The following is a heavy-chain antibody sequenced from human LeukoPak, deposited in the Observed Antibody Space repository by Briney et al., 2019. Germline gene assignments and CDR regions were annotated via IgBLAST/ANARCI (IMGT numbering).Heavy chain of an antibody. Sequence: GGSLRLSCADSGFTFGIYQMNWVRQAPGKGLEWVSYISSSGNTIHYADSVKGRFTISRDNAKNSLFLQMNSLRAEDTAVYYCARGNPPSYSSPAFPHWGQGTLVTVSS. V-gene: IGHV3-48*03. CDR1: GFTFGIYQ. CDR2: ISSSGNTI. J-gene: IGHJ1*01. D-gene: IGHD6-19*01. CDR3: ARGNPPSYSSPAFPH.